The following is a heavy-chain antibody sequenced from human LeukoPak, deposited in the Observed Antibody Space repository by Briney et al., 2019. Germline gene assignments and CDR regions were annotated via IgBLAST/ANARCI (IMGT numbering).Heavy chain of an antibody. CDR3: ARAPRFFIAAAGTGFDY. J-gene: IGHJ4*02. CDR1: GFTFSSHW. Sequence: SGGSLRLSCAASGFTFSSHWMSWVRQAPGKGLEWVANIKQDGSEKYYVDSVKGRFTIPRDNAKNSLYLQMNSLRAEDTAVYYCARAPRFFIAAAGTGFDYWGQGTLVTVSS. D-gene: IGHD6-13*01. V-gene: IGHV3-7*01. CDR2: IKQDGSEK.